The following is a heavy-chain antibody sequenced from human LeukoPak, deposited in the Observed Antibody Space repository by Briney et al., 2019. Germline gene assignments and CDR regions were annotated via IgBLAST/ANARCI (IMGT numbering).Heavy chain of an antibody. Sequence: ASVKVSCKASGYTFTGYYMHWVRQAPGQGLEWMGWINPDSGGTKYAQKFQGGVTMTRDTSIRTAYMQLSRLSSDDTAVYYCARVDDRGHYYDSSGPRKLFDYWGQGTLVTVSS. CDR3: ARVDDRGHYYDSSGPRKLFDY. CDR2: INPDSGGT. CDR1: GYTFTGYY. J-gene: IGHJ4*02. D-gene: IGHD3-22*01. V-gene: IGHV1-2*02.